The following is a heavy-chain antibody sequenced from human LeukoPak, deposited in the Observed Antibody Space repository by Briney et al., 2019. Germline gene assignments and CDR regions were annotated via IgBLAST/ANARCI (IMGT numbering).Heavy chain of an antibody. J-gene: IGHJ4*02. Sequence: GGSLRLSCAVSGITLSNYCMSWVRQAPGKGLEWVAGIGASGGGTNYADSVKGRFTISRDNPKNTLYLQTSSLRAEDTAVYFCAKRGVVIRVILVGFQKEAYYFDSWGQGALVTVSS. V-gene: IGHV3-23*01. CDR2: IGASGGGT. D-gene: IGHD3-10*01. CDR1: GITLSNYC. CDR3: AKRGVVIRVILVGFQKEAYYFDS.